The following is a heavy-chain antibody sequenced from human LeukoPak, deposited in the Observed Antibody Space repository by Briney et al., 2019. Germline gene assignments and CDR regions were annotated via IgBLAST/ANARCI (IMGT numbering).Heavy chain of an antibody. Sequence: SETLSLTCTVSGGSIGSYYWSWIRQPPGKGLEWIGYIYHSGSTNYNTSLKSRVTMSVDTSKNQFSLKLSSVTAADTAVYYCARDRGPAALYYYYYYYMDVWGKGTTVTVSS. J-gene: IGHJ6*03. CDR2: IYHSGST. CDR3: ARDRGPAALYYYYYYYMDV. D-gene: IGHD2-2*01. CDR1: GGSIGSYY. V-gene: IGHV4-59*12.